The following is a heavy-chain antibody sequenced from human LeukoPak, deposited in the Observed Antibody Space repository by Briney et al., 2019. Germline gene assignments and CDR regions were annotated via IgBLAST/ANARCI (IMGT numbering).Heavy chain of an antibody. J-gene: IGHJ5*02. V-gene: IGHV1-18*01. Sequence: ASVKVSCKASGYTFTSYGVNWVRQAPGQGLEWVGWISPYSGNTNYAQNLQGRVTMTTDTSTSTAYMEVRNLRSDDTAVYYCARDYCSSASCYGGNIDPWGQGTLVTVSS. CDR1: GYTFTSYG. D-gene: IGHD2-2*01. CDR2: ISPYSGNT. CDR3: ARDYCSSASCYGGNIDP.